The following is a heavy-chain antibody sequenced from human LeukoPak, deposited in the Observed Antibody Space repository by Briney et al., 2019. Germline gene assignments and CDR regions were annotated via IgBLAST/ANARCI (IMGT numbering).Heavy chain of an antibody. V-gene: IGHV3-23*01. J-gene: IGHJ3*02. CDR1: GFTFSSYA. D-gene: IGHD6-13*01. CDR3: AKHSRNWYGGAFDI. CDR2: ISGSGGST. Sequence: GGSLRLSCAASGFTFSSYAMSWVRQAPGKGLEWVSTISGSGGSTSYADSVKGRFTISRDNSKNTLYLQVNSLRAEDTAVYYCAKHSRNWYGGAFDIWVQGTMATVSS.